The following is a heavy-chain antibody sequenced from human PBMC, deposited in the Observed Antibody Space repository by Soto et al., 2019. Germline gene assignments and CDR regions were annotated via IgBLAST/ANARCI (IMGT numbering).Heavy chain of an antibody. D-gene: IGHD2-2*01. CDR2: IYYSGST. CDR1: GGSISSYY. V-gene: IGHV4-59*01. CDR3: ARTDQPSDLYWYFDL. Sequence: PSETLSLTCTVSGGSISSYYWSWIRQPPGKGLEWIGYIYYSGSTNYNPSLKSRVTISVDTSKNQFSLKLSSVTAADTAVYYCARTDQPSDLYWYFDLWGRGTLVT. J-gene: IGHJ2*01.